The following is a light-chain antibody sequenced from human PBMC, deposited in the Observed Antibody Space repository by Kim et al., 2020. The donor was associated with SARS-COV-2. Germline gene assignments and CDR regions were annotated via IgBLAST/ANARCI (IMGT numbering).Light chain of an antibody. CDR1: KLGDKY. CDR2: QDS. CDR3: QAWDSSTLVV. Sequence: VSPGQTASLTCSGEKLGDKYACWYQQKPGQSPVLVIYQDSKRPSGIPERFSGSNSGNTATLTISGTQAMDEADYYCQAWDSSTLVVFGGGTKVTVL. J-gene: IGLJ2*01. V-gene: IGLV3-1*01.